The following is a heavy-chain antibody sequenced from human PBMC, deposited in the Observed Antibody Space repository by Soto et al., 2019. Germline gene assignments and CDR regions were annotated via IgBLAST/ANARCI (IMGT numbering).Heavy chain of an antibody. CDR1: GFSLSNYA. CDR3: VCRRITIFGVVTASDHFDY. CDR2: ITGSVGKT. Sequence: PGGSLRLSCAASGFSLSNYAMTWVRQAPGKGLEWVSGITGSVGKTYYADSVKGRFTISRDNSKNTLYLQMNSLRAEDTAVYYCVCRRITIFGVVTASDHFDYWGQGTLVTVSS. V-gene: IGHV3-23*01. D-gene: IGHD3-3*01. J-gene: IGHJ4*02.